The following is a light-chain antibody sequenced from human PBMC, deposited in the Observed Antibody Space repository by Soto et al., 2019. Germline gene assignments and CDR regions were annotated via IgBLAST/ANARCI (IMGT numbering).Light chain of an antibody. CDR1: QSVSNNY. V-gene: IGKV3-20*01. Sequence: ETVLTQSPGALPLSPGERATLSCRASQSVSNNYLAWYQQKPGQAPRLRIYGASSRATGIPDRFSGSGSGTDFTLTISRLEPEDVAVYYCQQYGSSPVTFGGGTKVEIK. CDR2: GAS. J-gene: IGKJ4*01. CDR3: QQYGSSPVT.